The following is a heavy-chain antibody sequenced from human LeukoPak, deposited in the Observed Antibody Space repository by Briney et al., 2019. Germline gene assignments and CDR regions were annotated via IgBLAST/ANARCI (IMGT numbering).Heavy chain of an antibody. V-gene: IGHV1-46*01. CDR2: INPSIGST. CDR1: GYTFTGYY. Sequence: ASVKVSCKTSGYTFTGYYIHWVRQAPGQGLEWVGIINPSIGSTDYAQKFQGRVTMTRDTSTSTIYMQLSNLRSEDTAIYYCARGGPPSVAVAGGRICDFWGQGTLLTVSS. D-gene: IGHD6-19*01. J-gene: IGHJ4*02. CDR3: ARGGPPSVAVAGGRICDF.